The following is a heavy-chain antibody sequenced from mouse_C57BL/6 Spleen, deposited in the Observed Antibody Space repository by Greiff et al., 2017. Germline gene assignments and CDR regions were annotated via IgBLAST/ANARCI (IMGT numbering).Heavy chain of an antibody. J-gene: IGHJ1*03. Sequence: EVHLVESGGGLVKPGGSLKLSCAASGFTFSSYAMSWVRQTPEKRLEWVATISDGGSYTYYPDNVKGRFTISRDNAKNNLYLQMSHLKSEDTAMYYCARDGGYKRDRYFDVWGTGTTVTVSS. CDR2: ISDGGSYT. CDR1: GFTFSSYA. CDR3: ARDGGYKRDRYFDV. D-gene: IGHD1-3*01. V-gene: IGHV5-4*01.